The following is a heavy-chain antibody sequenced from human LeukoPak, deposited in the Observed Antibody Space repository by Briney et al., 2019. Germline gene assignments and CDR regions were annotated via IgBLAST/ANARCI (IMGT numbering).Heavy chain of an antibody. D-gene: IGHD5-12*01. V-gene: IGHV3-48*04. CDR3: ARIDSGYDASFDP. CDR1: GFTFSSYG. J-gene: IGHJ5*02. Sequence: GGSLRLSCAASGFTFSSYGMSWVRQAPGKGLEWVSYISSSGVTIYDADSVRGRLTISRDNARNSLYLQMNSLRVEDTAVYFCARIDSGYDASFDPWGQGTLVIVSS. CDR2: ISSSGVTI.